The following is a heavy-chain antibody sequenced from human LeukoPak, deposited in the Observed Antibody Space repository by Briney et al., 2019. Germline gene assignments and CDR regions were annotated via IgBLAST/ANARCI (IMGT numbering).Heavy chain of an antibody. J-gene: IGHJ5*02. D-gene: IGHD1-26*01. Sequence: PGGSLTLSCAASGFTFSGCAIHWVRQSSGKGLEWVGHIDKKDNFHATAYAASVQGRFSISRDDSKNTAFLHMNSLKTEDMALYYCTRDSGTYNWLDPWGQGTLVTVSS. CDR1: GFTFSGCA. V-gene: IGHV3-73*01. CDR2: IDKKDNFHAT. CDR3: TRDSGTYNWLDP.